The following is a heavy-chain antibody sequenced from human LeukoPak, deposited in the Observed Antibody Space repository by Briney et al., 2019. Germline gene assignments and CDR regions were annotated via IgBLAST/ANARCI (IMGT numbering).Heavy chain of an antibody. CDR1: GFTFSSYA. CDR2: ISGSGGST. D-gene: IGHD6-6*01. J-gene: IGHJ4*02. CDR3: AKGVKSIAARPSFDY. V-gene: IGHV3-23*01. Sequence: PGGSLRLSCAASGFTFSSYAMSWVRQAPGKGLEWVSAISGSGGSTYYADSVKGRFTISRDNSKNTLYLQMNSLRAEDAAVYYCAKGVKSIAARPSFDYWGQGTLVTVSS.